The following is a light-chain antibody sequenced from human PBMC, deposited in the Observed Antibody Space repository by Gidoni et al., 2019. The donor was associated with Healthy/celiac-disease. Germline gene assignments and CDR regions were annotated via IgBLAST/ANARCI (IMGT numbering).Light chain of an antibody. V-gene: IGLV3-25*03. CDR1: ALPKQY. CDR2: KDS. Sequence: SDELTQPPSVSVSPGQTARITCSGDALPKQYAYWYQQKPGQAPVLVIYKDSERPSGIPERFSCSSSGTTVTLTISGVQAEDEADYDCQSADSSGPRVFGGGTKLTVL. J-gene: IGLJ2*01. CDR3: QSADSSGPRV.